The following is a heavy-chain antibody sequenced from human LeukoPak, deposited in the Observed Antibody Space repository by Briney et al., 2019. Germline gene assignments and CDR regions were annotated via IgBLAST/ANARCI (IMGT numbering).Heavy chain of an antibody. CDR3: ATKGEGMDV. J-gene: IGHJ6*04. Sequence: GGSVRLSCGASGFTFSAYAMSWVRQAPGKGLEGVSGIGSSGGSTYYADSVKGRLTISRDTPKNTLYLQRNSLRAEDAAVYYRATKGEGMDVWGKGTPVTVSS. V-gene: IGHV3-23*01. CDR2: IGSSGGST. CDR1: GFTFSAYA.